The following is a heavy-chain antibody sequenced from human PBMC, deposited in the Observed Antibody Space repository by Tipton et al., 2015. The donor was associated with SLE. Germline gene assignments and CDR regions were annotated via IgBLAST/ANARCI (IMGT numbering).Heavy chain of an antibody. V-gene: IGHV5-51*03. D-gene: IGHD2-2*01. CDR2: IYPGDSDT. J-gene: IGHJ3*02. CDR1: GYSFANYS. Sequence: VQLVQSGAEVKKPGEPLKISCEGSGYSFANYSIGWVRQMSGKGLEWMGIIYPGDSDTTYNPSFQGQVTISVDKSISTAYLQWSSLRASDTAMYYCAILGVLVVSPGVPADAFDIWGQGTMVIVSS. CDR3: AILGVLVVSPGVPADAFDI.